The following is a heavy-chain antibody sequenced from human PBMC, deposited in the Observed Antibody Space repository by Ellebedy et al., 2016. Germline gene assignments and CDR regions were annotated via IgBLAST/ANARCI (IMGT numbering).Heavy chain of an antibody. Sequence: ASVKVSCKASGYTFTTYYMHWVRQAPGQGLEWMGIINPSGGSTSYAQKFQGRVTMTRDTSTSTVYMELSSLRSEDTAVYYCARGGARLLPPGFAFDIWGQGTMVTVSS. CDR2: INPSGGST. CDR3: ARGGARLLPPGFAFDI. J-gene: IGHJ3*02. D-gene: IGHD3-22*01. V-gene: IGHV1-46*01. CDR1: GYTFTTYY.